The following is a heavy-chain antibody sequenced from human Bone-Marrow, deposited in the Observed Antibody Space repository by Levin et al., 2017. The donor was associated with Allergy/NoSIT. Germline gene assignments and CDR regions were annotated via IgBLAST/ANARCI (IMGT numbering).Heavy chain of an antibody. J-gene: IGHJ2*01. CDR3: AKWVRGSDGGWFFDF. D-gene: IGHD3-16*01. CDR1: GFTFSSYA. Sequence: QSSETLSLTCAASGFTFSSYAMTWVRQAPGKGLEWISGLSGRGETTYYADSVKGRFTISRDNDKNTLFLQMNSLRTEDTALFYCAKWVRGSDGGWFFDFWGRGTLVTVSS. CDR2: LSGRGETT. V-gene: IGHV3-23*01.